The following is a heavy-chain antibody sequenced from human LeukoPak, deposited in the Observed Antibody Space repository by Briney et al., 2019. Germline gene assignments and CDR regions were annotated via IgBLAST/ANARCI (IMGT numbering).Heavy chain of an antibody. J-gene: IGHJ6*02. D-gene: IGHD3-10*01. Sequence: GGSLRLSCAASGLTFSSYSMNWVRQAPGKGLEWVSSISSSSSYIYYADSVKGRFTISRDNAKNSLYLQMNSLRAEDTAVYYCARGSGTTLSFYYGMDVWGQGTTVTVSS. CDR1: GLTFSSYS. CDR2: ISSSSSYI. CDR3: ARGSGTTLSFYYGMDV. V-gene: IGHV3-21*01.